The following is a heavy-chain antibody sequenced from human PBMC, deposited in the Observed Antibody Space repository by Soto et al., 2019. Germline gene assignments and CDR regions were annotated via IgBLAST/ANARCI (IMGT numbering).Heavy chain of an antibody. CDR1: AFTFSRYW. J-gene: IGHJ3*02. Sequence: PGGSLRLSCATSAFTFSRYWMLWVRQAPGKGLEWVSLINSYGSLTRNAASVECRFTISRDNAKNPPYLPMYSLSSADPVVYHCVRVRWWEYCSATFCRVAFDIWGQGTTGTVSS. D-gene: IGHD2-15*01. V-gene: IGHV3-74*01. CDR3: VRVRWWEYCSATFCRVAFDI. CDR2: INSYGSLT.